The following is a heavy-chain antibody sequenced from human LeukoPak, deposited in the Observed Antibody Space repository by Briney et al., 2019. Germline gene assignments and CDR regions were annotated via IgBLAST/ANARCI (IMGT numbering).Heavy chain of an antibody. D-gene: IGHD6-19*01. J-gene: IGHJ4*02. Sequence: ASVKVSCKASGYTFTSYGISWVRQAPGQGLEWMGWISAYNGNTNYAQKLQGRVTMTTDTSTSTAYMELRSLRSDDTAVYYCARDPPRHPIAVAGTSLFDYWGQGTLVTVSS. CDR1: GYTFTSYG. CDR3: ARDPPRHPIAVAGTSLFDY. CDR2: ISAYNGNT. V-gene: IGHV1-18*01.